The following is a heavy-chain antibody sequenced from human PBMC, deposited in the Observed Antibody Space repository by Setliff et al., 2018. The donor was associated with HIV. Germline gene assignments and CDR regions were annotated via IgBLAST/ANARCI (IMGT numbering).Heavy chain of an antibody. V-gene: IGHV4-61*01. J-gene: IGHJ6*02. CDR2: IYYSGST. CDR3: ARSRTSSGYYGVTGYGMDV. CDR1: GGSINSGSYY. D-gene: IGHD3-22*01. Sequence: SETLSLTCTVSGGSINSGSYYWSWIRQPPGKGLEWIGYIYYSGSTNYNPSLKSRVTISVATSKNQFSLKLNSVTTADTAVYYCARSRTSSGYYGVTGYGMDVWGQGTTVTVSS.